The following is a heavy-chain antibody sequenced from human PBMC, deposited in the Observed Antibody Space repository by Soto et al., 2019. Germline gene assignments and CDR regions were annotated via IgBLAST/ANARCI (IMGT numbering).Heavy chain of an antibody. D-gene: IGHD3-10*01. J-gene: IGHJ4*02. V-gene: IGHV4-34*01. Sequence: QMQLQQWGAGLLKPSETLSLTCAVYGGSFSGYYWSWIRQPPGKGLEWIGEINHSGRTNYNPSLKSRVTISVDPSKNQFSLKLSSVTAADTAVYYCARVPTMVRGVINGDDYFDNWGQGTLVTVSS. CDR1: GGSFSGYY. CDR3: ARVPTMVRGVINGDDYFDN. CDR2: INHSGRT.